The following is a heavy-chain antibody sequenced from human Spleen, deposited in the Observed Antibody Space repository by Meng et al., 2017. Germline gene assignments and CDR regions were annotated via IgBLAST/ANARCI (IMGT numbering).Heavy chain of an antibody. V-gene: IGHV1-69*13. D-gene: IGHD2-2*01. CDR1: GGTFSSYA. CDR2: IIPIFGTA. Sequence: SVKVSCKASGGTFSSYAISWVRQAPGQGLEWMGGIIPIFGTANYAQKFQGRVTITADESTSTAYMELSSLRSEDTAVYYCARRKCSGNSCFYDAFDIWGQGTMVTVSS. J-gene: IGHJ3*02. CDR3: ARRKCSGNSCFYDAFDI.